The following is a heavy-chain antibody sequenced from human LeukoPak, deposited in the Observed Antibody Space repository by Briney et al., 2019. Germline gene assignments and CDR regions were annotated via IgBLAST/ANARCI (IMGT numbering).Heavy chain of an antibody. J-gene: IGHJ4*02. V-gene: IGHV3-33*01. D-gene: IGHD6-19*01. CDR2: IWYGGSNN. CDR3: ARDLSAVDEYYFDY. CDR1: GFTFSSYG. Sequence: PGGSLRLFCAASGFTFSSYGMHWVRQPPGKGLDLVAVIWYGGSNNHYADYGMGRFTISRENYKNTLYLQMNSLGAEVTSLYYCARDLSAVDEYYFDYWGQGTLVTVSS.